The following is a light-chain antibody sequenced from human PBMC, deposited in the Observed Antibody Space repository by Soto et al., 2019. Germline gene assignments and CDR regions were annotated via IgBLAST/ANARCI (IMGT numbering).Light chain of an antibody. V-gene: IGKV3-20*01. CDR1: QSVSSSW. J-gene: IGKJ5*01. Sequence: EIVLTQSPGTLSLSPGERATLSCRASQSVSSSWLAWYQQKPGQAPRLLIYDASGRATGSPDRFSGSGSGTDFTLTISRLEPEDFAVYYCQKYGSSPITFGQGTRL. CDR2: DAS. CDR3: QKYGSSPIT.